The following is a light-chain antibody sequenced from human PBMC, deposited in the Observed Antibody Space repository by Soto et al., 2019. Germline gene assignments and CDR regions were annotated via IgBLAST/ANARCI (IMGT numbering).Light chain of an antibody. CDR1: QGIRSA. CDR2: DAS. CDR3: QQFDDDTLT. J-gene: IGKJ3*01. Sequence: AIQLTQSPSSLSASVGDSVTITCRPSQGIRSALAWYQQEPGRAPKLLIYDASTLETGVPSRFSGSRSGTDFTLTVSSLQPEDFATYYCQQFDDDTLTFGPGDQGGYQT. V-gene: IGKV1D-13*01.